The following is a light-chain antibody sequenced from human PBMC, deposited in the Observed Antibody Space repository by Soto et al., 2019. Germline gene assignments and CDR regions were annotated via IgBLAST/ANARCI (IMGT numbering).Light chain of an antibody. V-gene: IGLV2-8*01. CDR3: SSYAGSNGVV. CDR1: SSDVGGYNY. Sequence: QSALTQPPSESGSPGQSATISCTGTSSDVGGYNYVSWYQQHPGKAPKLMIYDVSKRPSGVPDRFSGSKSGNTASLTVSGLHAEHEADYYCSSYAGSNGVVFGGGTKLTVL. J-gene: IGLJ2*01. CDR2: DVS.